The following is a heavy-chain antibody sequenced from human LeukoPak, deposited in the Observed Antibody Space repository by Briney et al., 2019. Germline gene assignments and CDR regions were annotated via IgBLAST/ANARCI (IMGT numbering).Heavy chain of an antibody. Sequence: SETLSLTCTVSGGSISSGGYYWSWIRQHPGRGLEWIGYVYYSGNTYYNPSLESRVTISVDTSKTQFSLKLNSVTAADTAVYYCARDRGSSSWYGMDVWGQGTTVTVSS. V-gene: IGHV4-31*03. CDR1: GGSISSGGYY. CDR3: ARDRGSSSWYGMDV. CDR2: VYYSGNT. J-gene: IGHJ6*02. D-gene: IGHD6-13*01.